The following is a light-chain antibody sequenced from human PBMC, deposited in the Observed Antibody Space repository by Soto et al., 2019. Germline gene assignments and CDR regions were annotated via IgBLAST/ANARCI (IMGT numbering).Light chain of an antibody. CDR1: QSISSY. CDR3: QQSYSTFWT. CDR2: AAS. V-gene: IGKV1-39*01. Sequence: DIQMTQSPSSLSASVGDRVTITCRASQSISSYLNWYQQKPVKAPKLLIYAASSLQSGVPSRFSGSGSGTDFTLTISSLQPEDFATYYCQQSYSTFWTFGQGTKVDIK. J-gene: IGKJ1*01.